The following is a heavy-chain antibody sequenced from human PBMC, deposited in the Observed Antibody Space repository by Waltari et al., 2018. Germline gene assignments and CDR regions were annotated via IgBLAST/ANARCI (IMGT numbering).Heavy chain of an antibody. J-gene: IGHJ5*02. V-gene: IGHV4-4*07. CDR1: GGSISSYY. CDR3: ARERGYSGYDPFNWFDP. D-gene: IGHD5-12*01. Sequence: QVQLQESGPGLVKPSETLSLTCTVSGGSISSYYWRWIRQPAGKGLEWIGRIYTSGSTNYNPSLKSRVTMSVDTSKNQFSLKLSSVTAADTAVYYCARERGYSGYDPFNWFDPWGQGTLVTVSS. CDR2: IYTSGST.